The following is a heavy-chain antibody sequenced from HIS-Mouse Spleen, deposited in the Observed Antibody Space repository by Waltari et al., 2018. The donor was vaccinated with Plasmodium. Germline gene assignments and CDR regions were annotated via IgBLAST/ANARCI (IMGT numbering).Heavy chain of an antibody. CDR1: GGSFSGSY. V-gene: IGHV4-34*01. D-gene: IGHD3-10*01. Sequence: QVQLQQWGAGLLKPSETLSLTCAVYGGSFSGSYWSWIRQPQGKGLEWLGETNHSGSTNSNPSLKSRVTISVDTSKNQFSLKLSSVTAADTAVYYCARGRVLGTSSGYFDLWGRGTLVTVSS. CDR2: TNHSGST. J-gene: IGHJ2*01. CDR3: ARGRVLGTSSGYFDL.